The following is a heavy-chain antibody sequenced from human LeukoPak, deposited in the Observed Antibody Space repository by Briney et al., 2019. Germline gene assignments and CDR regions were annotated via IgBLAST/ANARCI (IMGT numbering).Heavy chain of an antibody. J-gene: IGHJ4*02. D-gene: IGHD5-18*01. CDR1: GYSISSGYY. CDR3: ARIYTATVGY. Sequence: SETLSLTCTVSGYSISSGYYWGWIRQPPGKGLEWIGSIYHSGSTYYNPSLKSRVTISVDTSKNQFSLKLSSVTAADTAVYYCARIYTATVGYWGQGTLVTVSS. CDR2: IYHSGST. V-gene: IGHV4-38-2*02.